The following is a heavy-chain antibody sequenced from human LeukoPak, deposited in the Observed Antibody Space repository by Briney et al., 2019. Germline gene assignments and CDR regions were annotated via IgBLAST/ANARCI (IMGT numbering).Heavy chain of an antibody. CDR2: ISRSGGST. D-gene: IGHD2-8*01. J-gene: IGHJ4*02. V-gene: IGHV3-23*01. CDR1: GFTFSSYA. CDR3: AKGGEGSVLMVYAIIY. Sequence: PGGSLRLSCAASGFTFSSYAMSWVRQAPGKGLEWVSAISRSGGSTYYADSVKGRFTISRDNSKNTLYLQMNSLRAEDTAVYYCAKGGEGSVLMVYAIIYWGQGTLVTVSS.